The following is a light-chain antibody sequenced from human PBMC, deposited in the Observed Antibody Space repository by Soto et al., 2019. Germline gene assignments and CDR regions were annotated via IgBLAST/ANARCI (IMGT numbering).Light chain of an antibody. Sequence: QSVLTQPASVSGSPGQSITISCTGTSSDVGSYNLVSWYQQHPGKAPKLMIHEGSKRPSGVSNRFSGSRSGNTASLTISGLQAEDEADYYCCSYAGSSTTFGIRHKLT. CDR2: EGS. CDR3: CSYAGSSTT. CDR1: SSDVGSYNL. V-gene: IGLV2-23*01. J-gene: IGLJ1*01.